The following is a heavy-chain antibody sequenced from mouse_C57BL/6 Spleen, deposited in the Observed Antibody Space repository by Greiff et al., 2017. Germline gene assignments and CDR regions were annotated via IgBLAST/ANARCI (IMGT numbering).Heavy chain of an antibody. CDR2: IYPGDGDT. CDR1: GYAFSSYW. Sequence: QVQLQQSGAELVKPGASVKISCKASGYAFSSYWMNWVKQRPGKGLEWIGQIYPGDGDTNYNGKFKGKATLTADKSSSTAYMQLSSLTSEDSAVEFCARGGEGYAMDYWGQGTSVTVAS. J-gene: IGHJ4*01. CDR3: ARGGEGYAMDY. V-gene: IGHV1-80*01.